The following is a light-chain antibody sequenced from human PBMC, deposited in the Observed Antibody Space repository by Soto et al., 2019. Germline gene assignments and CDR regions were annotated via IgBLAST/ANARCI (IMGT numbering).Light chain of an antibody. Sequence: EIVLTQSPATLSLSPGERATLSCRASQSVSGYLAWYQQKPGQAPRLLMSDASNRATGIPARFSGSGSGTDSTLTISSLEPEDFAFYYCQQRTNWPLTFGGGTKVEMK. J-gene: IGKJ4*01. V-gene: IGKV3-11*01. CDR2: DAS. CDR1: QSVSGY. CDR3: QQRTNWPLT.